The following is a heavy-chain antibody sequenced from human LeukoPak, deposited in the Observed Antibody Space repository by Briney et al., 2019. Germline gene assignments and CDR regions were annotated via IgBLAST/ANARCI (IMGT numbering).Heavy chain of an antibody. CDR3: ARGVSHRQPDPCYGSGSHVRYFDY. V-gene: IGHV4-34*01. Sequence: PSETLSLTCAVYGGSFSGYYGSWIRQPPGKGLEWMGEINHSGSTNYNPSLKSRVTISVDTSKNQFSLRLSAVTAADTAVYYCARGVSHRQPDPCYGSGSHVRYFDYWGQVTLVTVSS. J-gene: IGHJ4*02. D-gene: IGHD3-10*01. CDR2: INHSGST. CDR1: GGSFSGYY.